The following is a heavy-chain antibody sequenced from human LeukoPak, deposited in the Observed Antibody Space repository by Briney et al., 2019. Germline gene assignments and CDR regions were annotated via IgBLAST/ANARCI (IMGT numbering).Heavy chain of an antibody. V-gene: IGHV3-23*01. D-gene: IGHD6-19*01. Sequence: GGSLRLSCAASGFTFSNSAMSWVRQAPGKGLEWVSTLSGSGITTYYADSVKGRFTISRDNSNNTLYLQMNGLTAEDTAVYYCAKGIYSSGWSYFDYWGHGTLVTVSS. CDR3: AKGIYSSGWSYFDY. CDR1: GFTFSNSA. CDR2: LSGSGITT. J-gene: IGHJ4*01.